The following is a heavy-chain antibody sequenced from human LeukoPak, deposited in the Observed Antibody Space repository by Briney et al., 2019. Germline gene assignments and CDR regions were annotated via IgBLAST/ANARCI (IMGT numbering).Heavy chain of an antibody. CDR3: TSSRGIAVAGYY. D-gene: IGHD6-19*01. J-gene: IGHJ4*02. Sequence: PGGSLRLSCTASGFTFGDYAMGWFRQAPGKGLEWVGFIRSKAYGGTTEYAASVKGRFTISRDDSKSIAYLQMNSLKTEDTAVYYCTSSRGIAVAGYYWGQGTLVTDSS. V-gene: IGHV3-49*03. CDR2: IRSKAYGGTT. CDR1: GFTFGDYA.